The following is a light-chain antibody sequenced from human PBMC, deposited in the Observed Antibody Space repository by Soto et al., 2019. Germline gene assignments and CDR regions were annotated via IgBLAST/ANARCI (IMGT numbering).Light chain of an antibody. CDR2: KAS. J-gene: IGKJ2*01. V-gene: IGKV1-5*03. CDR3: QQYNSHSSYT. Sequence: DIQMTQSPSTLSASVGDRVTITCRASQSISSWLAWYQQKPGKAPKLLIYKASSLGSGVPSRFSGGGSGTEFTLTISSLQPDDFAIYYCQQYNSHSSYTFGQGTKLEIK. CDR1: QSISSW.